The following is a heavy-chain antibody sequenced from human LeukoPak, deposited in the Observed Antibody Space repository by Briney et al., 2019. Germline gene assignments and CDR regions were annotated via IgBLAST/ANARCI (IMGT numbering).Heavy chain of an antibody. V-gene: IGHV4-4*09. CDR3: ARHFPGSGNAPPIHFDY. Sequence: SETLSFTGTVFVGSIRGYYWRGIPQPPGKGRGWIGYIYTSESTNYNPSLQSRVTISADTPKTQCPLKLSSVTAADTAVYYCARHFPGSGNAPPIHFDYCGQGTLVTVSS. J-gene: IGHJ4*02. CDR2: IYTSEST. D-gene: IGHD3-3*01. CDR1: VGSIRGYY.